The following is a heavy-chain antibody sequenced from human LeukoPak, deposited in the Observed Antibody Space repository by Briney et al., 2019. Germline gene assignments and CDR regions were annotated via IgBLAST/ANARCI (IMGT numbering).Heavy chain of an antibody. V-gene: IGHV1-69*04. D-gene: IGHD1-26*01. CDR3: ARDSPFMGATSFAFDI. Sequence: GASVKVSCKASGYTFTGYYMHWVRQAPGQGLEWMGRIIPILGIANYAQKFQGRVTITADKSTSTAYMELSSLRSEDTAVYYCARDSPFMGATSFAFDIWGQGTMVTVSS. J-gene: IGHJ3*02. CDR2: IIPILGIA. CDR1: GYTFTGYY.